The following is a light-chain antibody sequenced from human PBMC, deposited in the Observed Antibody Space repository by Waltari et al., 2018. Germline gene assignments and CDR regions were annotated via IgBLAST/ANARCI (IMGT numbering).Light chain of an antibody. CDR1: SSNIGSNY. CDR2: RNN. J-gene: IGLJ2*01. Sequence: QSVLTQPPSASGTPGQRVTISCSGSSSNIGSNYVYWYQQLPGTAPKLLIYRNNHRPSGLPDRFPGSKSGTSASLAISGLRSEDEADYYCAAWDDSLSAHVVFGGGTKLTVL. CDR3: AAWDDSLSAHVV. V-gene: IGLV1-47*01.